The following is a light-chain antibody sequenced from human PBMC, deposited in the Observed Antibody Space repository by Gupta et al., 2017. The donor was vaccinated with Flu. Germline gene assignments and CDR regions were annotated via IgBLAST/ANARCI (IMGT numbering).Light chain of an antibody. Sequence: QSALTQPPSVSGTPGQSVAISCSGRNSNIGENFVYWYQKVPGAAPKLLIYRSDQRPSGVPDRFSGSKSGTSASLAVSELRSEDEADYYCAAWDANLNNWIFGGGTKLTVL. CDR1: NSNIGENF. CDR3: AAWDANLNNWI. CDR2: RSD. V-gene: IGLV1-47*01. J-gene: IGLJ2*01.